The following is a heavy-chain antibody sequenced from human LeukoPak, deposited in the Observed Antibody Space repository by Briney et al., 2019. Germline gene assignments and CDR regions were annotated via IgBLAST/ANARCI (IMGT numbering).Heavy chain of an antibody. D-gene: IGHD5-12*01. CDR2: IIGGSGRT. CDR1: GFTFSNYA. Sequence: PGGSLRLSCAASGFTFSNYAMSWVRQAPGKGLEWVSTIIGGSGRTYYTDSVKGRFTISRDHSEDTLYLQMNSLRAEDTAVYHCANHGRGNNYRVYFGCWGQGTLVTV. J-gene: IGHJ4*02. V-gene: IGHV3-23*01. CDR3: ANHGRGNNYRVYFGC.